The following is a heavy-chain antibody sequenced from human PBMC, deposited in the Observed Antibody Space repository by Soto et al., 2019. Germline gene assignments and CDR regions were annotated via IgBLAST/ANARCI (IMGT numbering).Heavy chain of an antibody. J-gene: IGHJ3*02. D-gene: IGHD3-10*01. CDR3: ARAGVVRGVMRAFDI. V-gene: IGHV4-61*01. CDR1: GGSVSSGSCY. CDR2: IYYSGST. Sequence: SETLSLTCTVSGGSVSSGSCYWSWIRQPPGKGLEWIGYIYYSGSTNYNPSLKSRVTISVDTSKNQSSLKLSSVTAADTAVYYCARAGVVRGVMRAFDIWGQGTMVTVSS.